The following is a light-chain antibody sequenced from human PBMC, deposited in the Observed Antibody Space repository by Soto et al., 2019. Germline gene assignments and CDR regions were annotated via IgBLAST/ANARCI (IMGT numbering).Light chain of an antibody. J-gene: IGLJ3*02. Sequence: QSVLTQSASVSGSPGQSITISCTGTSSDVGGYNYVSWYQQHPGKAPKLMIYEVSNRPSGVSNRFSGSKSANTASLTISGLQAEDEADYYCSSYTSSSTRVFGGGTKLTVL. V-gene: IGLV2-14*01. CDR1: SSDVGGYNY. CDR2: EVS. CDR3: SSYTSSSTRV.